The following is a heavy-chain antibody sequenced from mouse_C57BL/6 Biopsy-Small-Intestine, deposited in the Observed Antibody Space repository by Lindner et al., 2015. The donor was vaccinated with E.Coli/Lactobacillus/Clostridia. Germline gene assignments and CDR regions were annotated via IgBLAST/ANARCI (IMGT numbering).Heavy chain of an antibody. J-gene: IGHJ4*01. CDR3: TRSGYGNYAMFY. V-gene: IGHV1-7*01. D-gene: IGHD2-1*01. CDR2: INPSSGYT. Sequence: VQLQEPGAELAKPGASVKLSCKASGYTFTSYWMHWVKQRPGQGLEWIGYINPSSGYTKYNQKFKDKATLTADKSSSTAYMQLSSLTSDDSAIYFCTRSGYGNYAMFYWGQGTSVTVSS. CDR1: GYTFTSYW.